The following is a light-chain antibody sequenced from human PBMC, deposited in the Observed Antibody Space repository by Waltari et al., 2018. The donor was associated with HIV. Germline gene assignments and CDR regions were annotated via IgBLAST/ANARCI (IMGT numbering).Light chain of an antibody. CDR3: CSYAGGNSYV. J-gene: IGLJ1*01. CDR1: RSDVGNYNV. CDR2: EVK. Sequence: SALTQPASVSASPGQSLTLSCTGTRSDVGNYNVVSWYRQFPDKAPQLLIFEVKKRPSGVSNRFSGSKSGNSASLTIAGLLADDEADYYCCSYAGGNSYVFGTGTKVTVL. V-gene: IGLV2-23*02.